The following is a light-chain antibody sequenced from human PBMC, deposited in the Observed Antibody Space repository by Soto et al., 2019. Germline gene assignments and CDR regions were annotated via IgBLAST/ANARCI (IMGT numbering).Light chain of an antibody. V-gene: IGKV3-20*01. CDR3: QQYGSSGT. Sequence: EIVLKQSPGTLSLSQGERATLSCRASQSVSSSFLAWYQQKVGQAPRLLIYGASSRATGIPDRFSGSGSGTEFTLTISSLQSEDFAVYYCQQYGSSGTFGQGTKVDI. CDR1: QSVSSSF. CDR2: GAS. J-gene: IGKJ1*01.